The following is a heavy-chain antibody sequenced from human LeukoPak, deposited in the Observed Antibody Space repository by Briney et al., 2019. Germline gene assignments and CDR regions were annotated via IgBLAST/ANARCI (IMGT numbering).Heavy chain of an antibody. D-gene: IGHD3-22*01. Sequence: SETLSPTCTVSGGSISSYYWSWLRQPPGKGLEWIGYIYYSGSTNYNPSLKSRVTISVDTSKNQFSLKLSSVTAADTAVYYCARGTYYYDSSGYLTDIWGQGTLVTVSS. CDR3: ARGTYYYDSSGYLTDI. CDR2: IYYSGST. V-gene: IGHV4-59*12. CDR1: GGSISSYY. J-gene: IGHJ4*02.